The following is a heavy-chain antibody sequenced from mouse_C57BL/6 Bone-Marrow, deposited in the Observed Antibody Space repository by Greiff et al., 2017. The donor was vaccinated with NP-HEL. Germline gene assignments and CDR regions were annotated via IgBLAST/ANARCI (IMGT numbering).Heavy chain of an antibody. V-gene: IGHV3-6*01. CDR1: GYSITSGYY. CDR3: ARDGLRAWFAY. Sequence: VQLKESGPGLVKPSQSLSLTCSVTGYSITSGYYWNWIRQFPGNKLEWMGYISYDGSNNYNPSLKNRISITRDTSKNQFFLKLNSVTTEDTATYYCARDGLRAWFAYWGQGTLVTVSA. D-gene: IGHD2-4*01. CDR2: ISYDGSN. J-gene: IGHJ3*01.